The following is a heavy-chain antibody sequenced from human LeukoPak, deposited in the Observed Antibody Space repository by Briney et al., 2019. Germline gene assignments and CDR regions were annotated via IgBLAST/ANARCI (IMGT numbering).Heavy chain of an antibody. CDR1: GGSISSSNW. Sequence: SETLSLTCAVSGGSISSSNWWSWVRQPPGKGLEWIGEIYHSGSTNYNPSLKSRVTISVDKSKNQFSLKLSSVTAADTAVYYCAGGGAVAGDPFDYWGQGTLVTVSS. J-gene: IGHJ4*02. CDR2: IYHSGST. D-gene: IGHD6-19*01. CDR3: AGGGAVAGDPFDY. V-gene: IGHV4-4*02.